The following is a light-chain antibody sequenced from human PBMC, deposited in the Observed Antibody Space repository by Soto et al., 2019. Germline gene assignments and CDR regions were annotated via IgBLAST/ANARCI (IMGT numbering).Light chain of an antibody. V-gene: IGLV2-14*03. CDR2: DVS. Sequence: QSALTQPASVSGSPGQSITISCTGTSSDVGGYNYVSGYQQLPGKAPKLIIYDVSNRPSGVSNRFSASKSANAASLTISGLQAEDEADYYCTSYTSSSTLYVFGTGTKVTVL. CDR1: SSDVGGYNY. J-gene: IGLJ1*01. CDR3: TSYTSSSTLYV.